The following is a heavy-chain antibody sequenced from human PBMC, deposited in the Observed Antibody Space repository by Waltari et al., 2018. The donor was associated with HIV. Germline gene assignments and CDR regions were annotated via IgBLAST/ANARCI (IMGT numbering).Heavy chain of an antibody. J-gene: IGHJ4*02. V-gene: IGHV4-34*02. Sequence: QEQLQQWGAGLLKPSETLSLTCDVYTESFSGYYWSLLRQPPGKGLEWIGAIHHDGGNTYDPSLKRRVSISIDTSKKQFSLKLRSVTAADTAGYYCARGPWSDTSAYYSLWGQGTLVTVSP. CDR2: IHHDGGN. CDR3: ARGPWSDTSAYYSL. CDR1: TESFSGYY. D-gene: IGHD3-22*01.